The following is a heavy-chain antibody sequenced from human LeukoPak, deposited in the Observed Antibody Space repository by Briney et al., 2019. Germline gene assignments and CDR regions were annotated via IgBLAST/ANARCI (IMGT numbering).Heavy chain of an antibody. Sequence: SETLPLTCTASGGSISSSDYYWGWIRQPPGKGLEWIGSIYYSGSTYYNPSLKSRVTISVDTSKNRFSLKLSSVTAADTAVYYCARGRQWLIPFDSWGQGTLVTVSS. CDR1: GGSISSSDYY. D-gene: IGHD6-19*01. CDR2: IYYSGST. J-gene: IGHJ4*02. V-gene: IGHV4-39*01. CDR3: ARGRQWLIPFDS.